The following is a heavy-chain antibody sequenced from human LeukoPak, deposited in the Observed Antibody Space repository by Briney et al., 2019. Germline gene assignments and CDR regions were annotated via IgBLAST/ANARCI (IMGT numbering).Heavy chain of an antibody. CDR2: IYTSGST. V-gene: IGHV4-4*07. Sequence: PSETLSLTCTVSGGSISSYYWSWIRQPAGKGLEWIGRIYTSGSTNYNPSLKSRVTMSVDTSKNQFSLKLSSVTAADTAVYYCARVGYDILTGYGHPDYFDYWGQGTLVTVSS. CDR3: ARVGYDILTGYGHPDYFDY. CDR1: GGSISSYY. D-gene: IGHD3-9*01. J-gene: IGHJ4*02.